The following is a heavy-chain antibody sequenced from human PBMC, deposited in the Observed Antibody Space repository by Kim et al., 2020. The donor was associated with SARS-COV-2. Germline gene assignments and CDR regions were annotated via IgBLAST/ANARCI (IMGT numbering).Heavy chain of an antibody. CDR3: ARDEIFDWLPISPVGYSQFDY. Sequence: ASVKVSCKASGYTFTGYYMHWVRQAPGQGLEWMGRINPNSGGTNYAQKFQGRVTMTRDTSISTAYMELSRLRSDDTAVYYCARDEIFDWLPISPVGYSQFDYWGQGTLVTVSS. V-gene: IGHV1-2*06. D-gene: IGHD3-9*01. CDR2: INPNSGGT. CDR1: GYTFTGYY. J-gene: IGHJ4*02.